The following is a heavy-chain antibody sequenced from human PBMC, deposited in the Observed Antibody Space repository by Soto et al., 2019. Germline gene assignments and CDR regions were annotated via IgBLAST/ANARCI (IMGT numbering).Heavy chain of an antibody. D-gene: IGHD6-13*01. Sequence: PGESLKISCKGSGYSFTNYWIGWVRQTPGKGLEWMGIIYPGDSDTRYSPSFQGQVTISADKSISTAYLQWSSLKASDTAMYYCARTSAAGKYYYGMDVWGQGTTVTVSS. CDR3: ARTSAAGKYYYGMDV. CDR2: IYPGDSDT. V-gene: IGHV5-51*01. CDR1: GYSFTNYW. J-gene: IGHJ6*02.